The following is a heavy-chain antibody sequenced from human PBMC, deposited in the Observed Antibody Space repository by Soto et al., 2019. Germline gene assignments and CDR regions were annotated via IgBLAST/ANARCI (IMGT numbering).Heavy chain of an antibody. CDR1: GFTFSSYA. D-gene: IGHD3-22*01. CDR2: ISGSGGST. J-gene: IGHJ4*02. Sequence: GGSLRLSCAASGFTFSSYAMSWVRQAPGKGLEWVSAISGSGGSTYYADSVKGRFTISRDNSKNMLYLQMNSLRAEDTAVYYCAKGFSTYYYDSSGYYYFDYWGQGTLVTVSS. V-gene: IGHV3-23*01. CDR3: AKGFSTYYYDSSGYYYFDY.